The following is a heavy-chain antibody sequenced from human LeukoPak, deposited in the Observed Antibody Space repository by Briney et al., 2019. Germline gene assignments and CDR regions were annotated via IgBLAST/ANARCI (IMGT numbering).Heavy chain of an antibody. CDR1: GGSIGSYY. D-gene: IGHD1-26*01. CDR2: IYYSGST. V-gene: IGHV4-59*01. J-gene: IGHJ5*02. Sequence: SETLSLTCTVSGGSIGSYYWSWIRQPPGKGLEWIGYIYYSGSTNYNPSLKSRVTISVDTSKNQFSLKLSSVTAADTAVYYCARDGVVGATMEYNWFDPWGQGTLVTVSS. CDR3: ARDGVVGATMEYNWFDP.